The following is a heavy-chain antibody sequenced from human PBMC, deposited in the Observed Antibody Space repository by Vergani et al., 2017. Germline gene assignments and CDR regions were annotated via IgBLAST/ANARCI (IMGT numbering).Heavy chain of an antibody. CDR3: AKGGLYNWFDP. CDR2: ISYDGSNK. V-gene: IGHV3-30*18. CDR1: GFTFSSYG. D-gene: IGHD2-15*01. J-gene: IGHJ5*02. Sequence: QVQLVESGGGVVQPGRSLRLSCAASGFTFSSYGMHWVRQAPGKGLEWVAVISYDGSNKYYADSVKGRFTISRDNSKNTLYLQMNSLRAEDTAVYYCAKGGLYNWFDPWGQGTLVTVSS.